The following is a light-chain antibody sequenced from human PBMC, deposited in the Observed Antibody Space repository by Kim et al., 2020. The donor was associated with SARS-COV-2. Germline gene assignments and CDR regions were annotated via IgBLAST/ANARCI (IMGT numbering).Light chain of an antibody. Sequence: PGERATLSCRASQSVSSYLAWYQQKPGQAPRLLIYDASNRATGIPARFSGSGSGTDFTLTISSLEPEDFAVYYCQQRSNWPPDFGGGTKVDIK. CDR1: QSVSSY. V-gene: IGKV3-11*01. CDR3: QQRSNWPPD. J-gene: IGKJ4*01. CDR2: DAS.